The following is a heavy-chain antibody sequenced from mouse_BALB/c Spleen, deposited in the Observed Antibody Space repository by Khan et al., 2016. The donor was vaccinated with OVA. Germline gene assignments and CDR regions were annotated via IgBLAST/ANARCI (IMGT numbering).Heavy chain of an antibody. V-gene: IGHV5-6*01. Sequence: EVELVESGGDLVKPGGSLKLSCAASGFTFSSYSMSWVRQTPDKRLEWVASISSGGDYTYYPDSVKGRFTISRDKSTNTPYLQLSDLKSEDTAMYYCAAHLTGSFTYWGQGTLVTVSA. D-gene: IGHD4-1*01. CDR1: GFTFSSYS. CDR2: ISSGGDYT. CDR3: AAHLTGSFTY. J-gene: IGHJ3*01.